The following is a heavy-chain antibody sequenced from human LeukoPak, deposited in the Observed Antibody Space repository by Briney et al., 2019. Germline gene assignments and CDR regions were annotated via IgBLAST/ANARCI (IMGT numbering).Heavy chain of an antibody. D-gene: IGHD3-10*01. V-gene: IGHV3-23*01. J-gene: IGHJ6*02. CDR2: ISGSGGST. Sequence: PGGSLRLSCAASGFTFSSYAMSWVRQAPGKGLEWVSAISGSGGSTYYADSVKGRFTISRDNSKNTLYLQMSSLRAEDTAVYYCAKVQYVYYGSGSYGMDVWGQGTTVTVSS. CDR3: AKVQYVYYGSGSYGMDV. CDR1: GFTFSSYA.